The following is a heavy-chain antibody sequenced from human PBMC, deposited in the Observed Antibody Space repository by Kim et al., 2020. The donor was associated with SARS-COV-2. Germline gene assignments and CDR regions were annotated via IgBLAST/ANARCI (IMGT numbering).Heavy chain of an antibody. V-gene: IGHV1-69*04. J-gene: IGHJ6*02. Sequence: SVKVSCKASGGTFSSYAISWVRQAPGQGLEWMGRIIPILGIANYAQKFQGRVTITADKSTSTAYMELSSLRSEDTAVYYCARDPLGTYYYYGMDVWGQGTTVTVSS. CDR1: GGTFSSYA. CDR2: IIPILGIA. D-gene: IGHD1-1*01. CDR3: ARDPLGTYYYYGMDV.